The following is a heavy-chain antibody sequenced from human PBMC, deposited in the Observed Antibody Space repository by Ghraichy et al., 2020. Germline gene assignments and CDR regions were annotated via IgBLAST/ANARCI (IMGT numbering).Heavy chain of an antibody. D-gene: IGHD1-26*01. CDR2: INHSGST. CDR3: ARVFDGSYGY. Sequence: SCAVYGGSFSGYYWSWVRQPPGKGLEWIGEINHSGSTNYNPSLKSRVTISVDTSKNQFSLKLSSVTAADTAVFYCARVFDGSYGYWGQGTLVTVSS. CDR1: GGSFSGYY. J-gene: IGHJ4*02. V-gene: IGHV4-34*01.